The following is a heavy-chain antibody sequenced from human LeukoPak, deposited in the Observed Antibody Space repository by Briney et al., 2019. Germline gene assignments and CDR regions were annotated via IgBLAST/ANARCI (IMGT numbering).Heavy chain of an antibody. J-gene: IGHJ5*02. CDR2: ISGSGGST. D-gene: IGHD6-13*01. CDR3: AKVGAAAGTGNWFDP. Sequence: GGSLRLSCAASGFTFSSYAMSWVRQAPGKGLEWVSAISGSGGSTYYADSVKGRFTISRDNSKNTLYLQMNSLRAEDTAVYYCAKVGAAAGTGNWFDPWGQGTLVTVSS. V-gene: IGHV3-23*01. CDR1: GFTFSSYA.